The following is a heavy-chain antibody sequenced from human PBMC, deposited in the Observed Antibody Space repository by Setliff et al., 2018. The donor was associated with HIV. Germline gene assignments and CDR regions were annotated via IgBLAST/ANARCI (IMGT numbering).Heavy chain of an antibody. V-gene: IGHV4-59*02. CDR1: DGSVSGYY. J-gene: IGHJ4*02. CDR2: IYYSGST. D-gene: IGHD5-18*01. Sequence: TLSLTCTVSDGSVSGYYWAWIRQPPGKGLEWIGYIYYSGSTNYNPSLKSRVTISVDTSKNQFSLKLNSVTAADTAVYYCAREMDGYSDYWGQGTLVTVSS. CDR3: AREMDGYSDY.